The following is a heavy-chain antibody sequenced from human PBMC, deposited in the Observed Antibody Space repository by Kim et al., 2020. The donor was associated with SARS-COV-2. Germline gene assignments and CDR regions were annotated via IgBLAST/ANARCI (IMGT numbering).Heavy chain of an antibody. V-gene: IGHV1-3*01. CDR3: ARASREYDYLWGSYRDFDY. Sequence: QGRVTITRDTSASTAYMELGSLRSEDTAVYYCARASREYDYLWGSYRDFDYWGQGTLVTVSS. J-gene: IGHJ4*02. D-gene: IGHD3-16*02.